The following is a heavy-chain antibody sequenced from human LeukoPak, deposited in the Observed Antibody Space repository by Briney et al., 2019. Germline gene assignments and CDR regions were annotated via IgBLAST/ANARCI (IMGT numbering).Heavy chain of an antibody. CDR3: ASQHYYFDY. J-gene: IGHJ4*02. Sequence: PSETLSLTCTVSGGSIRSSNYYWGWIRQPPGKGLEWIGNIYYSGSTYSNPSLKSRVTISVDTSKNEFYVRLGSVRDADMAVYYCASQHYYFDYWGQGTLVTVSS. CDR2: IYYSGST. CDR1: GGSIRSSNYY. V-gene: IGHV4-39*01.